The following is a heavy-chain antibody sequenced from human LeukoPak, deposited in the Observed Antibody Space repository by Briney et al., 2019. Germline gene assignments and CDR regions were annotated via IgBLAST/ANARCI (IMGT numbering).Heavy chain of an antibody. Sequence: GESLRLSCAASGFTISGTYMSWVRQAPGKGLEWVANIKPDGSENYYVDSVKGLFTISRDNAKNLLYLQMNILRAEDTALYYCARNSYASGSHDYWGQGTLVTVFS. J-gene: IGHJ4*02. V-gene: IGHV3-7*02. CDR2: IKPDGSEN. CDR1: GFTISGTY. CDR3: ARNSYASGSHDY. D-gene: IGHD3-10*01.